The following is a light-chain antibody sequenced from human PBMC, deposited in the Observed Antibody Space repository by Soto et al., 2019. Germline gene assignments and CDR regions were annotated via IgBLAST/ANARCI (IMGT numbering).Light chain of an antibody. Sequence: DIQMTESPSHLTASVGDRASITCRASQTISTWLAWYQQKPGKAPKLLIYRASSLESGVPSRFSGSGSGTEFTLTISSLQPDDFATYYCQQYNSYSRTFSQGTKVDI. CDR3: QQYNSYSRT. CDR2: RAS. J-gene: IGKJ1*01. V-gene: IGKV1-5*03. CDR1: QTISTW.